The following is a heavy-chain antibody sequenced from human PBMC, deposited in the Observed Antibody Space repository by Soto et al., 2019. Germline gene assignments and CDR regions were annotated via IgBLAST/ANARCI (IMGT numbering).Heavy chain of an antibody. CDR3: ARDYDSSGYPRYYFDY. V-gene: IGHV1-46*03. D-gene: IGHD3-22*01. CDR1: GYTFTSYY. CDR2: INPSGGST. Sequence: QVQLVQSGAEVKKPGASVKVSCKASGYTFTSYYMHWVRQAPGQGLEWMGIINPSGGSTSYAQKFQGRVNMTRDTSTSTVYMELSSLRSEDTAVYYCARDYDSSGYPRYYFDYWGQGTLVTVSS. J-gene: IGHJ4*02.